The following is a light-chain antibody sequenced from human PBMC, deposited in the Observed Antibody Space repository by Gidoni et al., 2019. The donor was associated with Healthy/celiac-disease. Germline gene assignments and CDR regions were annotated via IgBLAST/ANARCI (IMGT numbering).Light chain of an antibody. CDR1: QSVISY. J-gene: IGKJ4*01. Sequence: EIVLTQSPATLSLSPGERATLSCRASQSVISYLAWYQQTPGQAPRLLIYDASNRATGIPARFSGSGSGTDFTLTISSLEPEDFAVYYCQQRSNWPPLTFGGGTKVEIK. V-gene: IGKV3-11*01. CDR2: DAS. CDR3: QQRSNWPPLT.